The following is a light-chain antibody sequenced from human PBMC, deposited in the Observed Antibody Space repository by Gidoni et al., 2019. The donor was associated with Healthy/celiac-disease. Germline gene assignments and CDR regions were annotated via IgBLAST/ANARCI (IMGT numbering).Light chain of an antibody. Sequence: EIVMTQSPATMSVSPGERATRSCRASQSVSSNVAWYQQKPGQAPRPLISGASTRATGIPARFSGSRSWTEFTLPISSLQSADFAVYYCQQYNNWPLTFGGGTKVEIK. CDR1: QSVSSN. J-gene: IGKJ4*01. CDR2: GAS. V-gene: IGKV3-15*01. CDR3: QQYNNWPLT.